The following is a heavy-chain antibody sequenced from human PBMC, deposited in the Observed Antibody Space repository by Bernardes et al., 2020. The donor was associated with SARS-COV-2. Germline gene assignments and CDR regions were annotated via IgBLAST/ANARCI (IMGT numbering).Heavy chain of an antibody. CDR3: ASPYDTIGYSSAFNL. Sequence: GESLKISCKGSGYTFNTYWIAWVRQTPGKGLEWMGIIYPGSSETRYTPSFQGQVTISVDRSSSTAYLQWSSLKASDTAIYYCASPYDTIGYSSAFNLWGQGTMVTVSS. CDR2: IYPGSSET. D-gene: IGHD3-22*01. V-gene: IGHV5-51*01. J-gene: IGHJ3*01. CDR1: GYTFNTYW.